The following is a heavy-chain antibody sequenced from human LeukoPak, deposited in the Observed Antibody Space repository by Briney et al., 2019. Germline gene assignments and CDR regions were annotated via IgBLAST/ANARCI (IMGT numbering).Heavy chain of an antibody. V-gene: IGHV1-18*01. CDR3: ARPPVYSSGWDPFDY. Sequence: ASVKVSCKASGYTFTSYGISWVRQAPGQGLECMGWISAYNGNTNYAQKLQGRVTMTTDTSTSTAYMELRSLRSDDTAVYYCARPPVYSSGWDPFDYWGQGTLVTVSS. CDR2: ISAYNGNT. CDR1: GYTFTSYG. D-gene: IGHD6-19*01. J-gene: IGHJ4*02.